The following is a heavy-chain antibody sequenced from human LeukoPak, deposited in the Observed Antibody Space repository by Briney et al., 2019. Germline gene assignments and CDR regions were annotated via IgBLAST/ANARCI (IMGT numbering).Heavy chain of an antibody. CDR2: ISSSGSTI. J-gene: IGHJ4*02. V-gene: IGHV3-48*04. D-gene: IGHD3-10*01. Sequence: GGSLRLSCAASGFTFSSYWMSWVRQAPGKGLEWVSYISSSGSTIYYADSVKGRFTISRDNAKNSLYLQMNSLRAEDTAVYYCAGDLGDYYGSGSFFDYWGQGTLVTVSS. CDR1: GFTFSSYW. CDR3: AGDLGDYYGSGSFFDY.